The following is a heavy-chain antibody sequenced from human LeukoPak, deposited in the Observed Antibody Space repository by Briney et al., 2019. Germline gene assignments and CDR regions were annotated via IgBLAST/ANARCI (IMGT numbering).Heavy chain of an antibody. Sequence: SETLSLTCTVSGGSISSYYWSWIRQPPGKGLEWIGYIYYSGSTNYNPSLKSRVTISVDTSKNQFSLKLSSVTAADTAVYYRAREQGRIAVAGFDYWGQGTLVTVSS. D-gene: IGHD6-19*01. CDR3: AREQGRIAVAGFDY. CDR2: IYYSGST. J-gene: IGHJ4*02. CDR1: GGSISSYY. V-gene: IGHV4-59*01.